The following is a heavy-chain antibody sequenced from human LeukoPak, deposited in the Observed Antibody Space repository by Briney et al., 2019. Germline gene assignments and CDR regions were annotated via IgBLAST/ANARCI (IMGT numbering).Heavy chain of an antibody. D-gene: IGHD2-15*01. CDR2: INPNSGGT. Sequence: ASVKVSCKASGYTFTGYYMHWVRQAPGQGLEWMGRINPNSGGTNYAQKFQGRVTMTRDTSISTAYMELSRLRSDDTAVYYCARDTVPLGYCSGGSCYTQFDPWGQGTLVTVPS. V-gene: IGHV1-2*06. CDR3: ARDTVPLGYCSGGSCYTQFDP. CDR1: GYTFTGYY. J-gene: IGHJ5*02.